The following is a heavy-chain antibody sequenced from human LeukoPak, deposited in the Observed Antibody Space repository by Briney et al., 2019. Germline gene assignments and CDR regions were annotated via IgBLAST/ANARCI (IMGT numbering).Heavy chain of an antibody. CDR3: ARHSGHTYSGYDNYFDY. J-gene: IGHJ4*02. V-gene: IGHV4-4*02. CDR1: GGSINSINW. Sequence: SETLSLTCAVSGGSINSINWWSWVRQPPGQGLEWIGEMYHTGGFNYNPSLKSRVTISLDTSKNQFSLNLSSVTAADTAVYYCARHSGHTYSGYDNYFDYWGQGTLVTVSS. CDR2: MYHTGGF. D-gene: IGHD5-12*01.